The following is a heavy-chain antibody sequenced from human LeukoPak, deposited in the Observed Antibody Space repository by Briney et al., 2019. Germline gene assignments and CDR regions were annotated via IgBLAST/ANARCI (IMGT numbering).Heavy chain of an antibody. J-gene: IGHJ4*02. CDR2: IYPGDSDT. CDR3: ARDYRLNSGSYFPFDY. V-gene: IGHV5-51*01. CDR1: GYRFTSNW. D-gene: IGHD1-26*01. Sequence: GESLKISCKGSGYRFTSNWIGWVRQMPGKGLDWMGIIYPGDSDTRYSPSFQGQVTISADKSISTAYMELSRLRSDDTAVYYCARDYRLNSGSYFPFDYWGQGTLVTVSS.